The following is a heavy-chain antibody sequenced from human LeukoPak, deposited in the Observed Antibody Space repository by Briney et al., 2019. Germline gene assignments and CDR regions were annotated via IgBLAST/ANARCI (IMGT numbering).Heavy chain of an antibody. CDR1: GFTLSGHY. D-gene: IGHD1-26*01. CDR3: TRTMGGGYSPFDY. J-gene: IGHJ4*02. Sequence: GGSLRLSCAAFGFTLSGHYMDWVRQAPGKGLEWVGRARNKANSYSTEYAASVKGRFTISRDDSENSLWLQTNSLKTEDTAVYYCTRTMGGGYSPFDYWGQGTLVTVSS. CDR2: ARNKANSYST. V-gene: IGHV3-72*01.